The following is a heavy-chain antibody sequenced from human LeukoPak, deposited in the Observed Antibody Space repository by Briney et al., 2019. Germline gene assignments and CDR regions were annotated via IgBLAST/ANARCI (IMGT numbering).Heavy chain of an antibody. V-gene: IGHV3-53*01. CDR2: TYTGGST. CDR3: ARIYYSENYYNN. CDR1: GFTVSSNH. D-gene: IGHD3-10*01. J-gene: IGHJ4*02. Sequence: GGSLRLSCAASGFTVSSNHMFWVRQAPGKGLEWVSFTYTGGSTYYADSVKGRFTISRDNSKNTFYLQMNSLRAEDTAVYRCARIYYSENYYNNWGQGTLVTVSS.